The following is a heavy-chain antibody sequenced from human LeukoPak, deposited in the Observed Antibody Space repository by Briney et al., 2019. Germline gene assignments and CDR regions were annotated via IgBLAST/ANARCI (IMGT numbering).Heavy chain of an antibody. CDR3: ARGGPSGSYFDY. V-gene: IGHV3-21*01. J-gene: IGHJ4*02. CDR1: GFTFSSYS. CDR2: ISSSSSYI. Sequence: PGGSLRLSCAASGFTFSSYSMNWVRQAPGKGLEWVSSISSSSSYIYYADSVKGRFTISRDNAKNSLFLQMNSLRDEDTAVYYCARGGPSGSYFDYWGQGTLVTVSS. D-gene: IGHD1-26*01.